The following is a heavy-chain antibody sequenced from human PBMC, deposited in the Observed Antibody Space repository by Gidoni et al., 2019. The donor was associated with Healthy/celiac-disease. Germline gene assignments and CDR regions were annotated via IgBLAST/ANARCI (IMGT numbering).Heavy chain of an antibody. D-gene: IGHD3-3*01. V-gene: IGHV3-49*02. Sequence: GLEWVGFIRSKAYGGTTEYAASVKGRFTISRDDSKSIAYLQMNSLKTEDTAVYYCTRGVRFLEWLFYYMDVWGKGTTVTVSS. CDR3: TRGVRFLEWLFYYMDV. CDR2: IRSKAYGGTT. J-gene: IGHJ6*03.